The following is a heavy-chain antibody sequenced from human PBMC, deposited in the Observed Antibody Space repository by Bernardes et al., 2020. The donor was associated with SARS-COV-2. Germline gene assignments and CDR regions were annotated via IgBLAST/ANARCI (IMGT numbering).Heavy chain of an antibody. V-gene: IGHV3-23*01. CDR1: GFTFSRFA. CDR3: AKESQQSQSRAWDHYFYHFGLDV. Sequence: GGSLRLSCVGSGFTFSRFAMAWVRKGPGEGLEWISVVGDGGDKSHYADSVKGRFTISRDNSQNTVYLQMNSLRAGDTAIYYWAKESQQSQSRAWDHYFYHFGLDVWGRGTTVTVSS. CDR2: VGDGGDKS. J-gene: IGHJ6*02. D-gene: IGHD1-26*01.